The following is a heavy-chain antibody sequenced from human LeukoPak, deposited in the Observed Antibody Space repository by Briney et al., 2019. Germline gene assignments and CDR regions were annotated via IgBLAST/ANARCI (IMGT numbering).Heavy chain of an antibody. D-gene: IGHD6-19*01. V-gene: IGHV3-30*18. J-gene: IGHJ6*03. CDR3: AKSRYSSGWYARYYYYYYMDV. CDR1: GFTFSNYG. CDR2: ISYDGSNK. Sequence: GGSLRLSCAASGFTFSNYGLSWVRQAPGKGLEWVAVISYDGSNKYYADSVKGRFTISRDNSKNTLYLQMNSLRAEDTAVYYCAKSRYSSGWYARYYYYYYMDVWGKGTTVTVSS.